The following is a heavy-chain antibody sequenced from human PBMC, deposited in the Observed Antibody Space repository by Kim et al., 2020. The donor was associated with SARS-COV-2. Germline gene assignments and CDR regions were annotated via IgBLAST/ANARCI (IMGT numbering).Heavy chain of an antibody. J-gene: IGHJ4*02. CDR3: ARRAAGVDW. CDR2: ISHSGIA. Sequence: SETLSLTCAVYGGSFSGPYWNWIRQSPGLGLEWIGEISHSGIANYNPSLKSRVTLSVDTSKNQFSLKLSSVTAADTAVYYCARRAAGVDWWGQGTPVTV. V-gene: IGHV4-34*01. CDR1: GGSFSGPY.